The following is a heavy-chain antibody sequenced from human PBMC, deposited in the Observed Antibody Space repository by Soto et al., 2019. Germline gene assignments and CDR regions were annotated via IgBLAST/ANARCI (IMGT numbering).Heavy chain of an antibody. V-gene: IGHV3-48*03. CDR3: ARRGSR. CDR1: GFTFSSSE. CDR2: IHPGGQTI. Sequence: EVQLVESGGGLVQPGGSLRLSCAASGFTFSSSEMYWVRQAPGKGLEWISYIHPGGQTIFYAESVKGRFTISRDNAKHSVYMQMNSLRVEDTDVYYCARRGSRWGRGTKVTVSS. D-gene: IGHD2-15*01. J-gene: IGHJ3*01.